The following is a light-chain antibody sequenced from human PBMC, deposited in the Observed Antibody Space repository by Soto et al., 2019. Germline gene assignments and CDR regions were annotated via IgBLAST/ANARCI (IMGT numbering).Light chain of an antibody. CDR2: DVS. CDR1: SSDVGGYNY. J-gene: IGLJ2*01. Sequence: QSALTQPASVSGSPGQSITISCTGTSSDVGGYNYVSWYQQHPGKAPKLMIYDVSNRPSGVSNRFSGSKSVNTASLTISGLQAEDEGDYYCSSYTSSSTVFGGGTKLTVL. V-gene: IGLV2-14*01. CDR3: SSYTSSSTV.